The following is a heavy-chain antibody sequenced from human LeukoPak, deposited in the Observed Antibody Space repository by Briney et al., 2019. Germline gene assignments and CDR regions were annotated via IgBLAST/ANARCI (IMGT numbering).Heavy chain of an antibody. CDR3: ARAEYSSSSSFDY. J-gene: IGHJ4*02. CDR1: GFTFSNYG. D-gene: IGHD6-6*01. V-gene: IGHV3-23*01. CDR2: IIGSGGIT. Sequence: PGGSLRLSCAASGFTFSNYGMNWVRQAPGKGLEWISGIIGSGGITYYADSVKGRFTISRDNARNSLYLQMNTLRAEDTAVYYCARAEYSSSSSFDYWGQGTLVTVSS.